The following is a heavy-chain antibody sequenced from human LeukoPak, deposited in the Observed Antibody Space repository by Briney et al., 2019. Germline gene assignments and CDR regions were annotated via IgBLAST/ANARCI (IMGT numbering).Heavy chain of an antibody. J-gene: IGHJ4*02. CDR3: ARVKDIVLMVYAIDY. CDR2: INPNSGGT. CDR1: GYTFTGYY. V-gene: IGHV1-2*02. D-gene: IGHD2-8*01. Sequence: ASVKVSCKASGYTFTGYYMHWVRQAPGQGLEWMGWINPNSGGTNYAQKFQGRVTMTRDTSISTAYMELSRLRSDDTAMYYCARVKDIVLMVYAIDYWGQGTLVTVSS.